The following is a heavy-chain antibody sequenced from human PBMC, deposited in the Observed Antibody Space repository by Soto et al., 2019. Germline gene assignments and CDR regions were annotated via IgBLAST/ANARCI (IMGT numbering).Heavy chain of an antibody. CDR2: ISSSSSYI. D-gene: IGHD6-13*01. CDR3: ARDGGAAAGIYYGMDV. CDR1: GFTFSSYS. Sequence: GGSLRLSCAASGFTFSSYSMNWVRQAPGKGLEWVSSISSSSSYIYYADSVKGRFTISRDNTKNSLYLQMNSLRAEDTAVYYCARDGGAAAGIYYGMDVWGQGTTVTVSS. J-gene: IGHJ6*02. V-gene: IGHV3-21*01.